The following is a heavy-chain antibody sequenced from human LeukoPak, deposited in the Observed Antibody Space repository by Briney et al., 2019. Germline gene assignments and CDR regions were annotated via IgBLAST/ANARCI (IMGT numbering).Heavy chain of an antibody. V-gene: IGHV3-53*01. CDR3: AIDCRYGGE. CDR1: GFIASNNY. J-gene: IGHJ4*02. Sequence: PGGSLRLSCAASGFIASNNYMTWVRQAPGKGLEWVSAIYSDGTTFYADSVRGRITISRDKSKNTVYLQMTSLRAEDTGVYYGAIDCRYGGEWGQGTLVTVSS. CDR2: IYSDGTT. D-gene: IGHD4-23*01.